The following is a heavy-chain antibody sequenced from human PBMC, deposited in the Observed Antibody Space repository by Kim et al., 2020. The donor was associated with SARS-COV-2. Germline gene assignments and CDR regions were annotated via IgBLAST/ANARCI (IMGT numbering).Heavy chain of an antibody. D-gene: IGHD6-19*01. CDR3: ARVLTSGWSYFDY. Sequence: ADSEKSRFTIYRDHARASLNRQMNSLRAEDTAVYYCARVLTSGWSYFDYWGQGTLVTVSS. J-gene: IGHJ4*02. V-gene: IGHV3-21*04.